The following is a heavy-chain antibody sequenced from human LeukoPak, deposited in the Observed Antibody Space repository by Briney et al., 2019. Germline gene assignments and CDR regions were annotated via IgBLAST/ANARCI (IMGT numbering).Heavy chain of an antibody. J-gene: IGHJ4*02. V-gene: IGHV4-59*08. D-gene: IGHD3-10*01. CDR1: GGSISSYY. CDR2: IYYSGST. Sequence: PSETLSLTCTVSGGSISSYYWSWIRQPPGKGLEWIGYIYYSGSTNYNPSLKSRVTISVDTSKNQFSLKLSSVTAADTAVYYCARLAYDSGSYYTPGLFDYWGQGTLVTVSS. CDR3: ARLAYDSGSYYTPGLFDY.